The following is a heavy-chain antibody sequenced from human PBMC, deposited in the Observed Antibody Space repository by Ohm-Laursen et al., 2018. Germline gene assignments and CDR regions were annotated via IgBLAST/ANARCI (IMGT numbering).Heavy chain of an antibody. D-gene: IGHD6-13*01. Sequence: SVKVSCNASGGTFSSYAISWVRQAPGQGLEWMGRIIPTLGIANYAQKFQGRVTIIADKSTSTAYMELHRLTSEDTAVYFCARDLQAAAAPDFWGQGTLVTVSS. J-gene: IGHJ4*02. CDR1: GGTFSSYA. CDR2: IIPTLGIA. CDR3: ARDLQAAAAPDF. V-gene: IGHV1-69*04.